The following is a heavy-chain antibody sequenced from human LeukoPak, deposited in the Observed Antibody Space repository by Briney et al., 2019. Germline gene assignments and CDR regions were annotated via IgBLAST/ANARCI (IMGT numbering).Heavy chain of an antibody. CDR2: IYYSGST. V-gene: IGHV4-39*01. Sequence: PSETLSLTCTVSGGSISSSSYYWGWIRQPPGKGLEWIGSIYYSGSTYYNPSLKSRVTISVDTSKNQFSLKLSSVTAADTAVYYCARLDYYDSSGYQWTFDYWDQGTLVTVSS. J-gene: IGHJ4*02. CDR1: GGSISSSSYY. CDR3: ARLDYYDSSGYQWTFDY. D-gene: IGHD3-22*01.